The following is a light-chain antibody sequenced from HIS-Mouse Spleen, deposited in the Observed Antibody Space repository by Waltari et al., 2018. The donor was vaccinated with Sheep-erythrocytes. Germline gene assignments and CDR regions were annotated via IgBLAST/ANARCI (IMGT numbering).Light chain of an antibody. CDR1: SSDVGSYNL. CDR3: CSYAGSSTPWV. CDR2: EGS. Sequence: QSALTQPASVSGSPGQSITISCTGTSSDVGSYNLVSWYQQHPGKAPKLMIYEGSKRPSGVSNRFSGSTSGSTASLTISGLQAEDEADYYCCSYAGSSTPWVFGGGTKLTVL. V-gene: IGLV2-23*01. J-gene: IGLJ3*02.